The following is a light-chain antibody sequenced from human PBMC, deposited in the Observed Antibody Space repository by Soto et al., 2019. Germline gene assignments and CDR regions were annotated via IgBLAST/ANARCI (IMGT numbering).Light chain of an antibody. Sequence: DIQLTQSPSSLSASVGDRVTITCRASQSMGSYLNWYQQKPGKAPKLLIYAASRLQSGVPSRFSGSGSGTDFTLTISSLQPDDFATYYCQRSYSTPLLTFGPGTKVDIK. CDR2: AAS. CDR3: QRSYSTPLLT. CDR1: QSMGSY. J-gene: IGKJ3*01. V-gene: IGKV1-39*01.